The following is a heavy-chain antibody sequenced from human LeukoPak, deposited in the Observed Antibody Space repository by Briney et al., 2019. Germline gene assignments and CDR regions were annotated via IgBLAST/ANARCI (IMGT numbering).Heavy chain of an antibody. CDR1: GFNFNNFA. CDR2: MTGPADTT. V-gene: IGHV3-23*01. J-gene: IGHJ4*02. Sequence: GGSLRLSCAASGFNFNNFAMGWVRQAPGKGPEWLSAMTGPADTTYYAESVKGRFTISRDYSKSMVYLQMTSLRVEDTAIYYCAKGAEIDHWGQGTLVTVSS. CDR3: AKGAEIDH.